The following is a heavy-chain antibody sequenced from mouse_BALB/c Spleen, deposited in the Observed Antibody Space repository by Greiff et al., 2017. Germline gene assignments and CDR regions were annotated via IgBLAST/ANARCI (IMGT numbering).Heavy chain of an antibody. CDR3: VSYDYESFAY. J-gene: IGHJ3*01. CDR1: GFSLTSYD. CDR2: IWTGGGT. V-gene: IGHV2-9-2*01. Sequence: VQLVESGPGLVAPSQSLSITCTVSGFSLTSYDISWIRQPPGKGLEWLGVIWTGGGTNYNSAFMSRLSISKDNSKSQVFLKMNSLQTDDTAIYYCVSYDYESFAYWGQGTLVTVSA. D-gene: IGHD2-4*01.